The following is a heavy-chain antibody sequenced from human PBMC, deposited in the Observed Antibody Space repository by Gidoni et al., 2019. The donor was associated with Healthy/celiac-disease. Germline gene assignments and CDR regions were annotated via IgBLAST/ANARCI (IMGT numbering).Heavy chain of an antibody. V-gene: IGHV4-34*01. CDR2: IKPSGST. CDR3: ARRRPVAQSVHGGYCSGGSCYWSGYYFDY. J-gene: IGHJ4*02. Sequence: QVQLQQWGAGLLKPSETLSLPCAVYGGSFGGYYCSWIRQPPGPGLEWIGEIKPSGSTNSNPSLKSRVTISVDTSKNQFSLKLSSVTAADTAVYYCARRRPVAQSVHGGYCSGGSCYWSGYYFDYWGQGTLVTVSS. CDR1: GGSFGGYY. D-gene: IGHD2-15*01.